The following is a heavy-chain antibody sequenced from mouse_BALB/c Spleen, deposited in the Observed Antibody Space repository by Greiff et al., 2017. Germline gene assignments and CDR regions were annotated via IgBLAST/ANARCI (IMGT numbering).Heavy chain of an antibody. CDR3: ARGGKNYGSSHDY. V-gene: IGHV5-6*01. D-gene: IGHD1-1*01. J-gene: IGHJ2*01. Sequence: EVQLVESGGDLVKPGGSLKLSCAASGFTFSSYGMSWVRQTPDKRLEWVATISSGGSYTYYPDSVKGRFTISRDNAKNTLYLQMSSLKSEDTAMYYCARGGKNYGSSHDYWGQGATLTVSS. CDR2: ISSGGSYT. CDR1: GFTFSSYG.